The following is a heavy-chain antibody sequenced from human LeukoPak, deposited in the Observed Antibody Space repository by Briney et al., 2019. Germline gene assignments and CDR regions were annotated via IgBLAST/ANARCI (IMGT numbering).Heavy chain of an antibody. CDR2: IYSGGST. V-gene: IGHV3-53*01. Sequence: GGSLRLSCAASGFTVSSNYMSWVRQAPGKGLEWVSVIYSGGSTYYADSVKGRFTISRDNSKNTLYLQMNSLRAEDTAVYYCARAVSRGSGYTYYYYYMDVWGKGTTVTVSS. CDR1: GFTVSSNY. J-gene: IGHJ6*03. CDR3: ARAVSRGSGYTYYYYYMDV. D-gene: IGHD3-22*01.